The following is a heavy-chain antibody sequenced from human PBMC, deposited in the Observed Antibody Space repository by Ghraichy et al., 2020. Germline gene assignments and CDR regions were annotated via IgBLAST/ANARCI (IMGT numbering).Heavy chain of an antibody. J-gene: IGHJ3*02. V-gene: IGHV3-11*06. D-gene: IGHD3-22*01. CDR2: ISSSAIYS. Sequence: LSLTCTVSGYSISSGYYWGWIRQPPGKGLEWLSYISSSAIYSDYAGSVKGRFTISRDNVKNSLYLQLNSLRAEDTALYYCARGGRRGYYDGPSNVFDIWGQGTLVTVSP. CDR3: ARGGRRGYYDGPSNVFDI. CDR1: GYSISSGYY.